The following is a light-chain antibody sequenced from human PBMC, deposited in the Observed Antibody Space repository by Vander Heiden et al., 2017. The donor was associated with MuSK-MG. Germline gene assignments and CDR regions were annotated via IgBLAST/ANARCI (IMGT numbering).Light chain of an antibody. CDR3: QYYDSRLSGVV. CDR1: SSNIGAGYD. V-gene: IGLV1-40*01. CDR2: GNA. J-gene: IGLJ3*02. Sequence: QSVLTQPPSVSGAPGQRVTISCTGSSSNIGAGYDVHWYEQFPGTAPKLLIYGNANRPSGVPDRFSGSKSGTSASLAINGLQPEDEADYDCQYYDSRLSGVVFGGGTKLTVL.